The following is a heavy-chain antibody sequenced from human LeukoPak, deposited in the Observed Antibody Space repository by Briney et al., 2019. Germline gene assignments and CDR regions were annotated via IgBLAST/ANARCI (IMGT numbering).Heavy chain of an antibody. CDR2: IYPGDSDT. J-gene: IGHJ6*03. CDR1: GYSFTSYW. V-gene: IGHV5-51*01. D-gene: IGHD6-13*01. CDR3: ARHHSSSWYDYYYYMDV. Sequence: GESLKISCKGSGYSFTSYWIGWVRQMPGKGLEWMGIIYPGDSDTSYSPSFQGQVTISADKSISTAYLQWSSLKASDTAMYYCARHHSSSWYDYYYYMDVWGKGTTVTVSS.